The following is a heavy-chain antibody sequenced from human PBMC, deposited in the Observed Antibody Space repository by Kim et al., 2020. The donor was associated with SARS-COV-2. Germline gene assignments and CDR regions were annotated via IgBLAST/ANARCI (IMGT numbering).Heavy chain of an antibody. CDR2: IYYSGST. CDR3: ARDVRDGYNLWAFDI. D-gene: IGHD5-12*01. CDR1: GGSISSGGYY. V-gene: IGHV4-31*03. J-gene: IGHJ3*02. Sequence: SETLSLICTVSGGSISSGGYYWSWIRQHPGKGLEWIGYIYYSGSTYYNPSLKSRVTISVDTSKNQFSLKLSSVTAADTAVYYCARDVRDGYNLWAFDIWGQGTMVTVSS.